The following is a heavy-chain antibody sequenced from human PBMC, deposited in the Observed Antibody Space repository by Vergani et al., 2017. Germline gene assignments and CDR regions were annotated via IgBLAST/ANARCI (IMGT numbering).Heavy chain of an antibody. V-gene: IGHV1-69*01. CDR1: GGTFSSYA. CDR2: IIPIFGTA. CDR3: ARVGDWGSRGNWYFDL. J-gene: IGHJ2*01. D-gene: IGHD7-27*01. Sequence: QVQLVQSGAEVKKPGSSVKVSCKASGGTFSSYAISWVRQAPGQGLEWMGGIIPIFGTANYAQKFQGRVTITADESTSTAYMELSSLRAEDTAVYYCARVGDWGSRGNWYFDLWGRGTLVTVSS.